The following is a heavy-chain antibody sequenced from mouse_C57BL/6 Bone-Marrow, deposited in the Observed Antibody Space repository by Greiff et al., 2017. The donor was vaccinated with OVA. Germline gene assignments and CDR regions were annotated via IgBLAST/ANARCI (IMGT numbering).Heavy chain of an antibody. CDR3: ARAHYYGSSSWFAY. J-gene: IGHJ3*01. D-gene: IGHD1-1*01. CDR1: GYTFTSYW. CDR2: IYPGSGST. V-gene: IGHV1-55*01. Sequence: QVQLQQPGAELVKPGASVKMSCKASGYTFTSYWITWVKQRPGQGLEWIGDIYPGSGSTNYNEKFKSKATLTVDTSSSTAYMQLSSLTSEDSAVYDCARAHYYGSSSWFAYWGQGTLVTVSA.